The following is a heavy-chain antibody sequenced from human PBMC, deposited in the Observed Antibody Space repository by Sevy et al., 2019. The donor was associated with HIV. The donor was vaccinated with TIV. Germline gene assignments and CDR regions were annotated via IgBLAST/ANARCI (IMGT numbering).Heavy chain of an antibody. Sequence: GGSLRLSCAASGFTFSSYSMNWVRQAPGKGLEWVSSISSSSSYIYYADSVKGRFTISRDNAKNSLYLQMNSLRAEDTAVYYCAGVGPTPHDAFDIWGQGTMVTVSS. CDR1: GFTFSSYS. D-gene: IGHD3-16*01. CDR3: AGVGPTPHDAFDI. J-gene: IGHJ3*02. V-gene: IGHV3-21*01. CDR2: ISSSSSYI.